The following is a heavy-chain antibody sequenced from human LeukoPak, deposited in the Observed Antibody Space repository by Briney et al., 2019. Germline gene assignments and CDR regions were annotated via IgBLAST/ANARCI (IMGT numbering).Heavy chain of an antibody. J-gene: IGHJ5*02. CDR1: GGYFSNYY. V-gene: IGHV4-34*01. CDR2: INHIGST. Sequence: SETLSLTCGVYGGYFSNYYWTWIRQTPGKGLEWIGEINHIGSTNSNPSLKSRVTISMDTSENQFSLNLNSVTAADSAMYFCAKKQSVLGYYADRHNWFDPWGQGTLVTVSS. D-gene: IGHD3-10*01. CDR3: AKKQSVLGYYADRHNWFDP.